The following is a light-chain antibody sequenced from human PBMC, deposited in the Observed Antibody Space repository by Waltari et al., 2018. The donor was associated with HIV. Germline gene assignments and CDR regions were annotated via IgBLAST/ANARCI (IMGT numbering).Light chain of an antibody. CDR3: LQYNTYSRT. V-gene: IGKV1-5*03. Sequence: DIQMTQSPSTLSASVGDRVTITCRASQSISSWLAWYQQKPGKAPKLLIYKASNLESGVPSRFSGSGSGTEFTHTISGLQPDDFATYYCLQYNTYSRTFGQGTRVEIK. CDR2: KAS. J-gene: IGKJ1*01. CDR1: QSISSW.